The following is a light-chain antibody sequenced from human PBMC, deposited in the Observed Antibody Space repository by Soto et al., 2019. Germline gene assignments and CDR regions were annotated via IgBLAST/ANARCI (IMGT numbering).Light chain of an antibody. CDR2: GAS. V-gene: IGKV3-20*01. CDR1: QSVSSSY. CDR3: QQYGSSSWT. Sequence: EIVLTQSPGTLSLSPGERATLSCRASQSVSSSYLAWYQQKPGQAPRLLIYGASSRATGIPDRFSGSGSETDFTLTISRLEPEDFAVYYCQQYGSSSWTFGQGTKVEIE. J-gene: IGKJ1*01.